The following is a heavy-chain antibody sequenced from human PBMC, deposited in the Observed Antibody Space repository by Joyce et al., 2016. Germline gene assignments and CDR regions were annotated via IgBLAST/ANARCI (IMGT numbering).Heavy chain of an antibody. CDR2: INTDGSST. D-gene: IGHD6-6*01. CDR3: VRGISARPGGPNWFDP. V-gene: IGHV3-74*01. CDR1: GFSFSGYW. J-gene: IGHJ5*02. Sequence: EVQLVESGGGLVQPGGSLRLSCAASGFSFSGYWIHWVRQAPGKGLVWGSGINTDGSSTRFADSGKGRFTISRDNAKNTLYLQMNSLRAEDTAVYYCVRGISARPGGPNWFDPWGQGTLVTVSS.